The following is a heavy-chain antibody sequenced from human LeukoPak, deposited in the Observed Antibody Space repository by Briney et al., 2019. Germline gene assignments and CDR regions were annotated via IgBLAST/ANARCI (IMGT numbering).Heavy chain of an antibody. V-gene: IGHV3-30*02. CDR2: IRYDGNDK. J-gene: IGHJ5*02. D-gene: IGHD3-10*01. Sequence: GGSLRLSCAASGFTFSYYGFHWVRQAPGKGLEWVAFIRYDGNDKFYAESVKGRFTISRDTPRNTLYLQMNSLRLEDTAVYYCAKDLMRDRWFGESWGQGTLVTVSS. CDR3: AKDLMRDRWFGES. CDR1: GFTFSYYG.